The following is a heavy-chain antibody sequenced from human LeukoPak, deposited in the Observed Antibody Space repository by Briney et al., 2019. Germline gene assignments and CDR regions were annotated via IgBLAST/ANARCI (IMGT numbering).Heavy chain of an antibody. J-gene: IGHJ4*02. CDR3: AKQRRAYGGYRDVPFDY. D-gene: IGHD4-17*01. CDR1: GFTFSSYA. Sequence: GGSLRLSCAASGFTFSSYAMSWVRQAPGKGLEWVSAISGSGGSTYYADSVKGRFTISRDNSKDTLYLQMNSLRAEDTAVYYCAKQRRAYGGYRDVPFDYWGQGTLVTVSS. V-gene: IGHV3-23*01. CDR2: ISGSGGST.